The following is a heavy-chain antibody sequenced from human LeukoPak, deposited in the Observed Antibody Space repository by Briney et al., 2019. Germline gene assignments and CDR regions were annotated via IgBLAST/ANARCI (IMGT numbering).Heavy chain of an antibody. D-gene: IGHD2-21*02. CDR2: ISGSGT. Sequence: GGSLRLSCAASGFTFSNYAMTWVRQAPGKGLEWASSISGSGTYYADSVKGRFTISRDNSKNTLYLQMNSLRAEDTALYYCAKHAGDYYFDYWGQGTLVTVSS. CDR3: AKHAGDYYFDY. CDR1: GFTFSNYA. J-gene: IGHJ4*02. V-gene: IGHV3-23*01.